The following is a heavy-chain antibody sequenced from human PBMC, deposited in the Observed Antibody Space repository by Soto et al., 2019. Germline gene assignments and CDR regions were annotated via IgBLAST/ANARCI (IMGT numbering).Heavy chain of an antibody. J-gene: IGHJ5*02. Sequence: QVQLVQSGAEVKKPGSSVKVSCKASGSTFSSYTISWVRQAPGQGLEWMGRIIPILGIANYAQKFQGRVTITADKSTSTAYMELSSLRSEDTAVYYCARPTYCSGGSCYWFDPWGQGTLVTVSS. V-gene: IGHV1-69*02. D-gene: IGHD2-15*01. CDR1: GSTFSSYT. CDR2: IIPILGIA. CDR3: ARPTYCSGGSCYWFDP.